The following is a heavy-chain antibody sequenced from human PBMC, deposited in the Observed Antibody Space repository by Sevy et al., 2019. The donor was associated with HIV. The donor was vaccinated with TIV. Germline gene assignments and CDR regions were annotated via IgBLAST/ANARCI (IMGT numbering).Heavy chain of an antibody. Sequence: SDTLSLTCTVSGGSISSSSYYWGWIRQPPGKGLEWIGSIYYSGSTYYNPSLKSRVTISVDTSKNQFSLKLSSVTAADTAVYYCARTPNLYYYDSSGYSFDYWGQGTLVTVSS. CDR2: IYYSGST. D-gene: IGHD3-22*01. J-gene: IGHJ4*02. CDR1: GGSISSSSYY. V-gene: IGHV4-39*01. CDR3: ARTPNLYYYDSSGYSFDY.